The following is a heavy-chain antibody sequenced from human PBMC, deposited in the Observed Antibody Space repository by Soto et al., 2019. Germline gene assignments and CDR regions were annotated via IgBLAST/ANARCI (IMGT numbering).Heavy chain of an antibody. CDR3: AHRVLRTVFGLVTTTAIYFDF. CDR2: IYWDDDK. Sequence: QITLNESGPTVVRPTETLTLPCRFSGFSLTTSGVGVGWIRQSPGKAPEGLALIYWDDDKRYSASLKSRLTITKDTSKNQVVLTVSDLDPTDTATYYCAHRVLRTVFGLVTTTAIYFDFWGQGTPVAVSS. CDR1: GFSLTTSGVG. J-gene: IGHJ4*02. D-gene: IGHD3-3*01. V-gene: IGHV2-5*02.